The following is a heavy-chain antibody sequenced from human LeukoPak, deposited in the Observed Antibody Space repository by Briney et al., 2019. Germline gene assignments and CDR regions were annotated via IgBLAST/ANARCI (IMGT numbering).Heavy chain of an antibody. CDR3: AREGLAAEIDY. CDR1: GFTFSSYS. V-gene: IGHV3-21*01. CDR2: IISSSSYI. Sequence: GGSLRLSCAASGFTFSSYSMNWVRQAPGKGLEWVSSIISSSSYIYYADSVKGRFTISRDNAKNSLYLQMNSLRAEDTAVYYCAREGLAAEIDYWGQGTLVTVSS. J-gene: IGHJ4*02. D-gene: IGHD6-13*01.